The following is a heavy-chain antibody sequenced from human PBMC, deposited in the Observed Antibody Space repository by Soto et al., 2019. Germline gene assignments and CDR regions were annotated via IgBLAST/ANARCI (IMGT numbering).Heavy chain of an antibody. CDR3: AKAPMFDIVVVVAATHFDY. Sequence: LRLSCASSGFTFSSYAMSWVRQAPGKGLEWVSAISGSGGSTYYADSVKGRFTISRDNSKNTLYLQMNSLRAEDTAVYYCAKAPMFDIVVVVAATHFDYWGQGTLVTVSS. V-gene: IGHV3-23*01. CDR1: GFTFSSYA. D-gene: IGHD2-15*01. CDR2: ISGSGGST. J-gene: IGHJ4*02.